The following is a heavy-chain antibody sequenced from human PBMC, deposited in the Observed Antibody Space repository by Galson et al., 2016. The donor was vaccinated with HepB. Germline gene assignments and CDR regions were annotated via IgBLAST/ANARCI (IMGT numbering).Heavy chain of an antibody. J-gene: IGHJ4*02. CDR1: GLSLNTSGEG. Sequence: PALVKPTQTLTLTCSFSGLSLNTSGEGVGWVRQPPGKALEWLAIVYLNDDDKRYRPYLKNRVTITKDTSKNQVVLTMTNMDPADTATYYCVHSRSFRVVIPYSPFDHWGQGTLVTVSS. CDR3: VHSRSFRVVIPYSPFDH. V-gene: IGHV2-5*01. D-gene: IGHD3-16*02. CDR2: VYLNDDDK.